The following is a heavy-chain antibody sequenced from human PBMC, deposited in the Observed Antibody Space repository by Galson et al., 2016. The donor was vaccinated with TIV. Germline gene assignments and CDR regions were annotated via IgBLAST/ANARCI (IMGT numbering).Heavy chain of an antibody. Sequence: SETLSLTCGVSGGSVRGYYWTWIRLPPGKGLEWIGEIDDSGSTNSIPSLKSRLTLSVDTSRNHFSLQLKSVTAADTGVYYCTRGRFESGSYYNNGFDYWGQGTPVTVSS. V-gene: IGHV4-34*01. CDR2: IDDSGST. CDR1: GGSVRGYY. D-gene: IGHD3-10*01. J-gene: IGHJ4*02. CDR3: TRGRFESGSYYNNGFDY.